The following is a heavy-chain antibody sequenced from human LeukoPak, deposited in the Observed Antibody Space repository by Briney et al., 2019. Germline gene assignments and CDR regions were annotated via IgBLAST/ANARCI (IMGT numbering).Heavy chain of an antibody. J-gene: IGHJ6*03. CDR3: ARSGNSWYVTPLLDYYYMDV. D-gene: IGHD6-13*01. V-gene: IGHV4-4*09. CDR1: GGSISSYY. Sequence: SETLSLTCTVSGGSISSYYWSWIRQPPGKGLEWIGYIYTSGSTNYNPSLKSRVTISVDTSKNQFSLKLSSVTAADTAVYYCARSGNSWYVTPLLDYYYMDVWGKGTTVTVSS. CDR2: IYTSGST.